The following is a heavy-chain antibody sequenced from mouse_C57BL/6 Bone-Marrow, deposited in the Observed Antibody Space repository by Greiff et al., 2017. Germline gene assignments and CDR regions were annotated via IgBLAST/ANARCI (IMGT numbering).Heavy chain of an antibody. CDR1: GFNIKDDY. J-gene: IGHJ2*01. Sequence: VQLQQSGAELVRPGASVKLSCTASGFNIKDDYMHWVKQRPEQGLEWIGWIDPENGDTEYASKFQGKATITADTSSNTAYLQLSSRTSQDTPVYYCVTCLSSSSVDYSGHGTTLSGSS. V-gene: IGHV14-4*01. D-gene: IGHD6-1*01. CDR3: VTCLSSSSVDY. CDR2: IDPENGDT.